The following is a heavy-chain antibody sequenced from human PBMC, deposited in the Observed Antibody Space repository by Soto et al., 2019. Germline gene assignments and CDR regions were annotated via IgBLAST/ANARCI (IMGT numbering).Heavy chain of an antibody. D-gene: IGHD6-19*01. V-gene: IGHV3-21*01. J-gene: IGHJ4*02. CDR3: ARDDGWLILDY. CDR2: ITRSSSDI. Sequence: EVQLVESGGGPVKPGGSLRLSCAASGFAFNTYSMNWVRQAPGKGLEWVAFITRSSSDIYYADSVRGRFTLARDNAKKSLYLQMNRLRGEDTAIYYCARDDGWLILDYWGQGTMVTVSS. CDR1: GFAFNTYS.